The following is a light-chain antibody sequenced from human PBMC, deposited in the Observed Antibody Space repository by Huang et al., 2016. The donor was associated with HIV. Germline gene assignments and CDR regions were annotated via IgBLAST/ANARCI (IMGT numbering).Light chain of an antibody. V-gene: IGKV3-15*01. CDR3: QQYNKWPRYT. Sequence: IVMTQSPATLSVSPGERATLPCRASQSVSSNLDWYQQKPGQAPRLLIYGAATRATGIPARFSRSGSGTEFTLTISSLQSEDFAVYYCQQYNKWPRYTFGQGTKLEIK. CDR2: GAA. J-gene: IGKJ2*01. CDR1: QSVSSN.